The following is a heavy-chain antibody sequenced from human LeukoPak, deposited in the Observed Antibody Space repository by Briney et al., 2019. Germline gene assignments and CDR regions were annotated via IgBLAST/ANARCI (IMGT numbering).Heavy chain of an antibody. CDR3: ARDLAYSRLDY. V-gene: IGHV3-7*01. J-gene: IGHJ4*02. CDR2: INPDGNKK. Sequence: GGSLRLSCAVSGFTFSSSWMDWVRQAPGKGLEWVASINPDGNKKYSVDSVKGRFTISRDNAENSLYLQMNSLRVEDTAFYYCARDLAYSRLDYWGQGMLVTVSS. D-gene: IGHD5-18*01. CDR1: GFTFSSSW.